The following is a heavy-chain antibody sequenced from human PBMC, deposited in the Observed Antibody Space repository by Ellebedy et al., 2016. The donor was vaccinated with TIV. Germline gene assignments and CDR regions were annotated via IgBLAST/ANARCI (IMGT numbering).Heavy chain of an antibody. J-gene: IGHJ4*02. Sequence: GESLKISXAASGFTFSSYGMHWVRQAPGKGLEWVAVISYDGSNKYYADSVKGRFTISRDNSKNTLYLQMNSLRTEDTAVYYCAKEDQGRSSTIFGVVDAFPIDYWGQGTLVTVSS. V-gene: IGHV3-30*18. CDR2: ISYDGSNK. D-gene: IGHD3-3*01. CDR3: AKEDQGRSSTIFGVVDAFPIDY. CDR1: GFTFSSYG.